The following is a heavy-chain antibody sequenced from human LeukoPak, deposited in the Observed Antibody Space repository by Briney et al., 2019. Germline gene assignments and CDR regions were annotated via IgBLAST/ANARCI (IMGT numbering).Heavy chain of an antibody. D-gene: IGHD2-15*01. CDR3: ARHDCSGYTCFGWFDP. J-gene: IGHJ5*02. Sequence: TGRSLRLSCAASGFTFSSYGMHWVRQAPGKGLEWVAVISYDGGNKYYAASVKGRFTISRDNSKNTLYLQMNSLRAEDTAVYYCARHDCSGYTCFGWFDPWGQGTLVTVSS. V-gene: IGHV3-30*03. CDR2: ISYDGGNK. CDR1: GFTFSSYG.